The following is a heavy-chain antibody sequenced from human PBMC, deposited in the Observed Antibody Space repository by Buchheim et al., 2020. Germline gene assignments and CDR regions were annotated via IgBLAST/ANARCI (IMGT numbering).Heavy chain of an antibody. CDR1: GGSISSYY. CDR2: IYTSGST. CDR3: ARQGRLVGATYQKYNWCDP. J-gene: IGHJ5*02. D-gene: IGHD1-26*01. Sequence: QVQLQESGPGLVKPSETLSLTCTVSGGSISSYYWSWIRKPAGKGLEWIGRIYTSGSTNYNPSLKSRVTMQVDTSKNQFSLKLSSVTAADTAVYYCARQGRLVGATYQKYNWCDPWGQGTL. V-gene: IGHV4-4*07.